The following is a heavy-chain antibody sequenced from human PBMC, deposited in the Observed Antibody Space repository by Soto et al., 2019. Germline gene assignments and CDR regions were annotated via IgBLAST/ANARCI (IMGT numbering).Heavy chain of an antibody. CDR2: IIPIFGTA. Sequence: SVKVSCKASGGTFSSYAISWVRQAPGQGLEWMGGIIPIFGTANYAQKFQGRVTITADESTSTAYMELSSLRSEDTAVYYCAIVYCSGGSCYGPFDYWGQGTLVTVSS. CDR3: AIVYCSGGSCYGPFDY. J-gene: IGHJ4*02. D-gene: IGHD2-15*01. CDR1: GGTFSSYA. V-gene: IGHV1-69*13.